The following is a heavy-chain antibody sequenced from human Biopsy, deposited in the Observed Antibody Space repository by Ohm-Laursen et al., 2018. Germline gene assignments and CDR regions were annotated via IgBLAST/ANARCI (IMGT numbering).Heavy chain of an antibody. CDR1: GESSSGYF. J-gene: IGHJ6*02. CDR2: INQSGST. V-gene: IGHV4-34*01. CDR3: ARGSGYFKLDV. Sequence: QTLSLTCAVNGESSSGYFWNWIRQPPGKGLEWIGEINQSGSTKYNPSLRRRATLSADSSNSQFSLRLTSVTAADTAIYYCARGSGYFKLDVWGQGTTVTVSS. D-gene: IGHD5-12*01.